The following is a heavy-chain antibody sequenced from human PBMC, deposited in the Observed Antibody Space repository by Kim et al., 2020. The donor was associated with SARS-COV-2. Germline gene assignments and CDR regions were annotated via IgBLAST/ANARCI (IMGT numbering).Heavy chain of an antibody. CDR1: GFTFDDYA. V-gene: IGHV3-9*01. CDR2: ISWNSGSI. D-gene: IGHD6-19*01. J-gene: IGHJ4*02. Sequence: GGSLRLSCAASGFTFDDYAMHWVRQAPGKGLEWVSGISWNSGSIGYADSVKGRFTISRDNAKNSLYLQMNSLRAEDTALYYCAKEGYSSGWYDYWGQGTL. CDR3: AKEGYSSGWYDY.